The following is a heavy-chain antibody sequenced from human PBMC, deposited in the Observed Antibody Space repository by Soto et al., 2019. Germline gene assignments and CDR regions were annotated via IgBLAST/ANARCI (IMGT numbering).Heavy chain of an antibody. CDR3: APISSVDPYGYVNGGLDV. CDR1: GGSIRSYY. J-gene: IGHJ6*02. CDR2: FYHSGNS. Sequence: SETLSLTCIVSGGSIRSYYWSWIRQSPEKGLEWIGYFYHSGNSNYNPSLKSRVTISVDTSKNQLSLSLRSVTAADTAVYFCAPISSVDPYGYVNGGLDVWGQGNTVNVSS. D-gene: IGHD5-18*01. V-gene: IGHV4-59*01.